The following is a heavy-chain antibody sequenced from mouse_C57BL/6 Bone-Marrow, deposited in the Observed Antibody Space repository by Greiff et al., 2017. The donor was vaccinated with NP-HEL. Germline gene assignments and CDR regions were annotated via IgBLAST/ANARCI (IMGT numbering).Heavy chain of an antibody. CDR1: GYTFTSYW. CDR2: IDPSDSYT. J-gene: IGHJ2*01. CDR3: ARGGDYDDFDY. Sequence: QVQLQQSGAELVKPGASVKLSCKASGYTFTSYWMQWVKQRPGQGLEWIGEIDPSDSYTNYNQKFKGKATLTVDTSSSTAYMQLSSLTSEDSAVYYCARGGDYDDFDYWGQGTTLTVSS. D-gene: IGHD2-4*01. V-gene: IGHV1-50*01.